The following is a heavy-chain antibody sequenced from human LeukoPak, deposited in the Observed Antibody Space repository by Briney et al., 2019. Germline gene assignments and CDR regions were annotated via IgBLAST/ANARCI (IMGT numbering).Heavy chain of an antibody. Sequence: GESLKISCKGSGYSFSTYWIGWIRQMPGRGLEWMGIIYPGDSDTRYIPSFEGQVTISADESSNTAYLQWSSLKASDTAMYYCARHRGCSSTSCYNYYYMDVWGKGTTVTVSS. D-gene: IGHD2-2*02. V-gene: IGHV5-51*01. J-gene: IGHJ6*03. CDR2: IYPGDSDT. CDR1: GYSFSTYW. CDR3: ARHRGCSSTSCYNYYYMDV.